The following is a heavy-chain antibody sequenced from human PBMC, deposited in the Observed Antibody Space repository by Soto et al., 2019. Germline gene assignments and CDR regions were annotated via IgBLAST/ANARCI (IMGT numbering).Heavy chain of an antibody. J-gene: IGHJ6*02. V-gene: IGHV3-30-3*01. CDR3: VANNDYGDYGRSPRYYYYYGMDV. D-gene: IGHD4-17*01. CDR2: ISYDGSNK. Sequence: PGGSLRLSCAASGFTFSSYAMHWVRQAPGKGLEWVAVISYDGSNKYYADSVKGRFTISRDNSKNTLYLQMNSLRAEDTAVYYCVANNDYGDYGRSPRYYYYYGMDVWGQGTTVTVSS. CDR1: GFTFSSYA.